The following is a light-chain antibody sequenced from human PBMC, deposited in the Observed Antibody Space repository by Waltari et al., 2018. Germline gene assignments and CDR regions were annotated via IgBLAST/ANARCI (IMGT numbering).Light chain of an antibody. CDR3: CSYGGASLRV. J-gene: IGLJ3*02. V-gene: IGLV2-23*02. Sequence: QSALTQPASVSGSPGQSITISCTGTTSDIGSYNLVSWYQQHPGEVPKLIIYEVNKRPSGGSTRCSGSKSGTTASLTISGLQPEDEADYYCCSYGGASLRVFGGGTKVTVL. CDR2: EVN. CDR1: TSDIGSYNL.